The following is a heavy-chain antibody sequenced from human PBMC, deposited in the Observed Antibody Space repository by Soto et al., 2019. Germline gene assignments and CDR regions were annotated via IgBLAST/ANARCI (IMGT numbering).Heavy chain of an antibody. CDR1: GYSFSAYW. CDR2: IYPADSET. Sequence: GESLKISCQASGYSFSAYWIAWVRQMPGKGLEWLGIIYPADSETRYSPSFQGQVTISVDKSISTAYLQWSSLKTSDTAMYYCARNVLTGYYHYYYAKDVWGQGTTVTV. D-gene: IGHD3-9*01. CDR3: ARNVLTGYYHYYYAKDV. J-gene: IGHJ6*02. V-gene: IGHV5-51*01.